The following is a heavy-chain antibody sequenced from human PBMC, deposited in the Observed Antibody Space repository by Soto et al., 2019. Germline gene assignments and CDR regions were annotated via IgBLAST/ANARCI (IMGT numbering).Heavy chain of an antibody. CDR3: TKNSAYALDY. CDR2: IHHSGGT. D-gene: IGHD1-26*01. J-gene: IGHJ4*02. CDR1: GGSVSNNNW. Sequence: QVQLQESGPGLVKPSGTLSLSCAVSGGSVSNNNWWSWVRQSPGNGLEWIGEIHHSGGTSYNPSLKSRDNLSVDKSKNELSLRLNYVTAADTAVYYCTKNSAYALDYWGLGILVTVSS. V-gene: IGHV4-4*02.